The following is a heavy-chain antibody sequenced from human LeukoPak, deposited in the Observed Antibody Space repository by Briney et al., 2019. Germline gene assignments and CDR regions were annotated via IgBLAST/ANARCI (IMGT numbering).Heavy chain of an antibody. D-gene: IGHD6-13*01. CDR3: ARAGSTGWYWAPGF. V-gene: IGHV1-46*01. Sequence: GSSVKVSCKASGGTFSSYAISWVRQAPGQGLEWMGIINPSGGSTSYAQKFQGRVTMTRDTSTSTVYMELSSLRSEDTAVYYCARAGSTGWYWAPGFWGQGTLVTVSS. CDR1: GGTFSSYA. CDR2: INPSGGST. J-gene: IGHJ4*02.